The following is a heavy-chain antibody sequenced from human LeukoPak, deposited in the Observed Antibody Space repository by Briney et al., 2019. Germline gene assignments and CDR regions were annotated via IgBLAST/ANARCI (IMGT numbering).Heavy chain of an antibody. Sequence: GGSLRLSCAASGFTFDDYGMSWVRQAPGKGLEWVSGINWNGGSTGYADSVKGRFTISRDNAKNSLYLQMNSLRAEDTALYYCARGQRYYYDSSGYFREDYWGQGTLVTVSS. V-gene: IGHV3-20*04. J-gene: IGHJ4*02. CDR1: GFTFDDYG. CDR2: INWNGGST. CDR3: ARGQRYYYDSSGYFREDY. D-gene: IGHD3-22*01.